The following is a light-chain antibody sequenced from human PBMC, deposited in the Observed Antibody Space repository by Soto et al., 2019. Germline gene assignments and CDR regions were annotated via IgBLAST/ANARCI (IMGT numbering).Light chain of an antibody. CDR3: QQYGSSSLSIT. J-gene: IGKJ5*01. Sequence: EIVLTQSPATLSLSPGERATLSCRASQSVSSRYLAWYQQKPGQAPRLLIYDASNRATGIPARFSGSGSGTDFTLTISRLEPEDFAVYYCQQYGSSSLSITFGQGTRLEIK. V-gene: IGKV3-20*01. CDR2: DAS. CDR1: QSVSSRY.